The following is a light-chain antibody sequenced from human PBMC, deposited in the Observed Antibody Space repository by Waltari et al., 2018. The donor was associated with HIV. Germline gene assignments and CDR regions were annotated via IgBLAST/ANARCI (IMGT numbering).Light chain of an antibody. V-gene: IGLV6-57*01. CDR1: SGSIASNS. J-gene: IGLJ3*02. Sequence: NFMLTQPHSVSESPGKTVTISCTRTSGSIASNSVQWYQQRPGSSPTTVIYEDNQRPSGVPVRFSGSIDSSSNSASLTISGLKTEDEADYYCQSYDSSNQGVFGGGTKLTVL. CDR2: EDN. CDR3: QSYDSSNQGV.